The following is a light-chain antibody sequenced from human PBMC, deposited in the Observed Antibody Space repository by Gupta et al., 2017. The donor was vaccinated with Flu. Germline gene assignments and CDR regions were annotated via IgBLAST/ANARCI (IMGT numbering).Light chain of an antibody. CDR3: QQYGSSPFT. J-gene: IGKJ3*01. CDR2: GAS. Sequence: EIVLTQSPGSLSLSPGETATLSCRASQSVSSNSLAWYQQKPGQAPRLLIFGASSRATGIPDTFSGSGSGTDFTLTISRLEPEDFAVYWCQQYGSSPFTFGHGTKVDIK. CDR1: QSVSSNS. V-gene: IGKV3-20*01.